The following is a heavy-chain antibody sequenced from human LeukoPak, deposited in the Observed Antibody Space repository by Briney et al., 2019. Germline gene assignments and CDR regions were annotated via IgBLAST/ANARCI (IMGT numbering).Heavy chain of an antibody. Sequence: SETLSLTCTVSGGSISSGGYYWSWIRQHPGKGLEWIGYIYYSGSTYYNPSLKSRVTISVDTSKNQFSLKLSSVTAEDTAVYFCARRGVVIRVILVGFHKEAFYFDSWGQGALVTVSS. CDR2: IYYSGST. V-gene: IGHV4-31*03. J-gene: IGHJ4*02. D-gene: IGHD3-22*01. CDR1: GGSISSGGYY. CDR3: ARRGVVIRVILVGFHKEAFYFDS.